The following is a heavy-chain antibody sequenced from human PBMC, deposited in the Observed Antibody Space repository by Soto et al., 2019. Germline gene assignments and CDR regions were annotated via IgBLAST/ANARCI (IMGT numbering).Heavy chain of an antibody. J-gene: IGHJ6*02. CDR2: IYFRGTT. Sequence: SETLSLTCTVSGGSISSYYWSWIRQPPGKGLEWIGYIYFRGTTNYNPSLKSRVTMSADTSKNQFSLNLNSVTAAGTAVYYCARDLWGYCGADCYPLDVWGQGTTVTVSS. CDR1: GGSISSYY. D-gene: IGHD2-21*02. CDR3: ARDLWGYCGADCYPLDV. V-gene: IGHV4-59*12.